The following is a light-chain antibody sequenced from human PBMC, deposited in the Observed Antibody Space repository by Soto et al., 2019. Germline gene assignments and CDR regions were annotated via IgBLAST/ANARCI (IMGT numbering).Light chain of an antibody. CDR2: SNN. J-gene: IGLJ2*01. V-gene: IGLV1-44*01. Sequence: QSVLTQPPSASGTPGERVTISCSGSSSNIGSNTVNWYQHLPGTAPKLLIYSNNQRPSGVPDRFSGSKSGTSASLAISGLQSEYEADYYCAAWDDSLNGPGVVFGGGTQLTVL. CDR3: AAWDDSLNGPGVV. CDR1: SSNIGSNT.